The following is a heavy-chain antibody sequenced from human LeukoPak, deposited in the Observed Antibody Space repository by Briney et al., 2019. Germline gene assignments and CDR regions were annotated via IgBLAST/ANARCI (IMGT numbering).Heavy chain of an antibody. CDR2: ISYDGSNK. J-gene: IGHJ4*02. CDR3: AKRIANSARLYFDY. V-gene: IGHV3-30*18. D-gene: IGHD4/OR15-4a*01. Sequence: GGSLRLSCAASGFTFSSYGMHWVRQAPGKGLEWVAVISYDGSNKYYADSVKGRFTISRDNSKNTLYLQMNSLRAEDTAVYYCAKRIANSARLYFDYWGQGTLVTVSS. CDR1: GFTFSSYG.